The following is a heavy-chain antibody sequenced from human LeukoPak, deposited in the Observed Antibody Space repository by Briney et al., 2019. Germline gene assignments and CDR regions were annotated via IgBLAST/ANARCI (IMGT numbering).Heavy chain of an antibody. Sequence: GGSLRLSCAASGFTLSDYYMSWVRQAPGKGLEWVLYISGSGRTIYYADSVKGRFTASRDNAKNSLYLQMSSLRAEDTAVYYCAKTKAATIDYWGQGTLVTVSS. V-gene: IGHV3-11*01. CDR3: AKTKAATIDY. D-gene: IGHD2-15*01. J-gene: IGHJ4*02. CDR1: GFTLSDYY. CDR2: ISGSGRTI.